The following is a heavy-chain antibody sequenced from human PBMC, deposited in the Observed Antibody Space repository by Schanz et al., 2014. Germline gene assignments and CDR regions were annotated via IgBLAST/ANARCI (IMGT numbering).Heavy chain of an antibody. CDR1: GGSISSSSYY. CDR3: ATWSGTRLFHN. V-gene: IGHV4-39*01. J-gene: IGHJ4*02. CDR2: IYASGGT. D-gene: IGHD1-7*01. Sequence: QLQLQESGPGLVKPSETLSLTCTVSGGSISSSSYYWGWIRQPPGKGLEWIGSIYASGGTYYNPSLKSRVTISVDTSKNLFSLRLSSGTAADTAAYYCATWSGTRLFHNWGQGTLVTVSS.